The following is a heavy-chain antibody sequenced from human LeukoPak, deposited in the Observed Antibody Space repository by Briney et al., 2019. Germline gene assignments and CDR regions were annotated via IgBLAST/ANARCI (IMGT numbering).Heavy chain of an antibody. CDR2: IYYSGIT. V-gene: IGHV4-39*02. J-gene: IGHJ4*02. D-gene: IGHD3-10*01. CDR3: ARDRFGSFDY. CDR1: GDFITTTDHY. Sequence: SETLSLTCTVSGDFITTTDHYWGWIRQSPEKGLEWIGNIYYSGITDDNPSLKSRVTMSVDTSKNQFSLKLSSVTPADTAVYYCARDRFGSFDYWGQGTLVTVSS.